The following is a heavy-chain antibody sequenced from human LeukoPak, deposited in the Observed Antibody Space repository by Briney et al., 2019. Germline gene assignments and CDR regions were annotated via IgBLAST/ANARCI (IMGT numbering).Heavy chain of an antibody. Sequence: MSSETLSLTCTVSGGSISSYYWSWIRQPPGKGLEWIGYIYYSGSTNYNPSLKSRVTISVDTSKNQFSLKLSSVTAADTAVYYCARASTLRRIIMVRGVIPDIWGQGTMVTVSS. CDR1: GGSISSYY. CDR3: ARASTLRRIIMVRGVIPDI. J-gene: IGHJ3*02. V-gene: IGHV4-59*08. D-gene: IGHD3-10*01. CDR2: IYYSGST.